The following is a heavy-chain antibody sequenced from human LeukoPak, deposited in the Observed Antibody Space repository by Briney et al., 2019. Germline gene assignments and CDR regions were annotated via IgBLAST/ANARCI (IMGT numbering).Heavy chain of an antibody. V-gene: IGHV1-58*02. Sequence: AVPVSCQASRMTLVKSAIQWVRPARCQPPAWIGWLVVGSGNTNYAQKFQDRVTITRDMSTSTAYMQLSRLTSEDTAVYYCAADGCGGDCTLAYWGQGTLVSVSS. CDR2: LVVGSGNT. CDR1: RMTLVKSA. D-gene: IGHD2-21*02. CDR3: AADGCGGDCTLAY. J-gene: IGHJ4*02.